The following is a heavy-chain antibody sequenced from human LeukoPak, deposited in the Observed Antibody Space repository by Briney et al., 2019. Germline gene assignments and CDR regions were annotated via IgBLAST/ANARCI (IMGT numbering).Heavy chain of an antibody. CDR2: IYYSGST. D-gene: IGHD2/OR15-2a*01. Sequence: SETLSLTCTVSGGSISSYYWSWIRQPPGKGLEWIGYIYYSGSTYYNPSLKSRVTISVDTSKNQFSLKLSSVTAADTAVYYCARDRLTMPYGMDVWGQGTTVTVSS. CDR1: GGSISSYY. V-gene: IGHV4-59*12. CDR3: ARDRLTMPYGMDV. J-gene: IGHJ6*02.